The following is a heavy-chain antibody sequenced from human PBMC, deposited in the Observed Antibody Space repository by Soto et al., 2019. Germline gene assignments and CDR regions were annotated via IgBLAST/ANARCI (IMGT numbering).Heavy chain of an antibody. CDR3: AGADPDASVGY. J-gene: IGHJ4*02. CDR2: ISYSGST. V-gene: IGHV4-59*01. D-gene: IGHD2-15*01. Sequence: PSETLSLTCTVSGGSMSSYYWTWLRQSPGRGLEWIGYISYSGSTYYNPSLKSRVTISADTSKSQFSLRMNSMIAADTAVYYCAGADPDASVGYWGQGTLVTVSS. CDR1: GGSMSSYY.